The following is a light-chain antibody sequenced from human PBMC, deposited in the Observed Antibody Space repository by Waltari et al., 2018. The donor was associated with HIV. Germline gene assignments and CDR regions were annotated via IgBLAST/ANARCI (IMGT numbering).Light chain of an antibody. CDR1: KLGDKY. Sequence: SYELTQPPSVSVSPGQTASFTCSGDKLGDKYACWYQQKPGQSPVLVIYQDSKRPSGIPERFAGSNSGNTATLTIGGTQAMDEADYYCQAWDSSTAVFGGGTKLTVL. CDR2: QDS. CDR3: QAWDSSTAV. V-gene: IGLV3-1*01. J-gene: IGLJ2*01.